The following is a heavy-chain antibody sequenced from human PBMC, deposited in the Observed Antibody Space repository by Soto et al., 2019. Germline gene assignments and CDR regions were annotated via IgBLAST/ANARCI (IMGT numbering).Heavy chain of an antibody. CDR1: ADTFTSYY. CDR2: INPHGGST. V-gene: IGHV1-46*01. CDR3: ARSSGGNFGIIIEGSNWFDP. Sequence: GASVKVSCKAPADTFTSYYLNWVRQAPGQGLEWMGVINPHGGSTKYAQKFQGRITMTRDTSRSTVYMELSSLRSDDTAIYYCARSSGGNFGIIIEGSNWFDPWGQGTLVTVSS. D-gene: IGHD3-3*01. J-gene: IGHJ5*02.